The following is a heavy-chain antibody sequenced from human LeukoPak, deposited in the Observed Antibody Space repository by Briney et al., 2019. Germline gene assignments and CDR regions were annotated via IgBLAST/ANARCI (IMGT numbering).Heavy chain of an antibody. CDR1: GGTFSSYA. J-gene: IGHJ4*02. CDR2: IIPIFGTA. V-gene: IGHV1-69*13. Sequence: SVKVSCKASGGTFSSYAISWVRQAPGQGLEWMGGIIPIFGTANYAQKFQGRVTITADESTSTAYMELSSLRSEDTAVYYCARALGYCSSTSCYLPHWGPGTLVTVSS. D-gene: IGHD2-2*01. CDR3: ARALGYCSSTSCYLPH.